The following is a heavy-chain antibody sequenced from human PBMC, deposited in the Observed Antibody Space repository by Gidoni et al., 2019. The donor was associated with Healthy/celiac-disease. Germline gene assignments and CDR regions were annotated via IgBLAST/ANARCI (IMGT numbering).Heavy chain of an antibody. J-gene: IGHJ4*02. CDR1: GFTFSSYS. Sequence: EVQLVESGGGLVKPGGSLRLSCAASGFTFSSYSINWVRQAPGKGLEWVAYIRSSSSYIYYAKAVKGRVTISRDNAKNALYLKMNSLRAEDTAVYYCARGGGSHCYDYWGQGTLVTVSS. V-gene: IGHV3-21*01. D-gene: IGHD3-16*01. CDR2: IRSSSSYI. CDR3: ARGGGSHCYDY.